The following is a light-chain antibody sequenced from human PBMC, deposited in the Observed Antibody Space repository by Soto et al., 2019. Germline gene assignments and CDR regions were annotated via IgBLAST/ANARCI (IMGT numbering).Light chain of an antibody. V-gene: IGKV3-11*01. CDR1: QSVSNY. J-gene: IGKJ4*01. CDR2: DAS. CDR3: QQRSNWPLLT. Sequence: EIVLTQSPATLSLSPGERATLSCRASQSVSNYLAWYQQKPGQAPRLLIYDASNRATGIPARFSGSGSGTDVTLTISSLEPEDFAVYYCQQRSNWPLLTFGGGTKVIIK.